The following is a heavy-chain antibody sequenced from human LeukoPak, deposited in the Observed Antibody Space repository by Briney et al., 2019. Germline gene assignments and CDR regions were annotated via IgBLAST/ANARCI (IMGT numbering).Heavy chain of an antibody. D-gene: IGHD2-2*01. V-gene: IGHV3-74*01. CDR1: GFTFSTFW. Sequence: PGGSLRLSCAASGFTFSTFWMHWVRQAPGKGLVWVSRINSDGSSPTYADSVKGRFTISRDNAKNTLYLQMNSLRAEDTAVYYCARDYCSSTSCFPDVWGKGTTATVSS. J-gene: IGHJ6*04. CDR3: ARDYCSSTSCFPDV. CDR2: INSDGSSP.